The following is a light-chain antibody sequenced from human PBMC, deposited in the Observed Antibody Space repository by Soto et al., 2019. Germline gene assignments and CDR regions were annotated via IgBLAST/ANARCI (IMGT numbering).Light chain of an antibody. CDR1: QSVSSN. Sequence: EIVMTQSPATLSVSPGERAPLSCRASQSVSSNLAWYQQKPGQAPRLLIYGASTRATGISARFSGSGSGTEFTLTISSLQSEDFAVYYCQQYNNWPGTFGQGTK. CDR2: GAS. V-gene: IGKV3-15*01. CDR3: QQYNNWPGT. J-gene: IGKJ1*01.